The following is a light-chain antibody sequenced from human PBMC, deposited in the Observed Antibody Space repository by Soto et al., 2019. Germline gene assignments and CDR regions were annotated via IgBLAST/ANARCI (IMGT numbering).Light chain of an antibody. CDR3: QLYKTYST. CDR1: QNIRNL. V-gene: IGKV1-5*01. J-gene: IGKJ5*01. Sequence: IQLTQSPSKRSAAAGDSVHSACRASQNIRNLLAGHQQKPGKAPKPLIYDASTVKPRAPSRFSGSGSGSEFNFTITGLQPDDFATYFCQLYKTYSTFGQGTRLDIK. CDR2: DAS.